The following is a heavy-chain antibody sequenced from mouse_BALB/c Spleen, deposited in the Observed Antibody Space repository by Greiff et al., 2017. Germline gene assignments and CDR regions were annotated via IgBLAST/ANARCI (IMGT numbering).Heavy chain of an antibody. D-gene: IGHD2-1*01. CDR1: GFTFSSYA. CDR2: ISSGGSYT. V-gene: IGHV5-9-3*01. J-gene: IGHJ2*01. CDR3: ARQNYGNYFDY. Sequence: EVQVVESGGGLVKPGGSLKLSCAASGFTFSSYAMSWVRQTPEKRLEWVATISSGGSYTYYPDSVKGRFTISRDNAKNTLYLQMSSLRSEDTAMYYCARQNYGNYFDYWGQGTTLTVSS.